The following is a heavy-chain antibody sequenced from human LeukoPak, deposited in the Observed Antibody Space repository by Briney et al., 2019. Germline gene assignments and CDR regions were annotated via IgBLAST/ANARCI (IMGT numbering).Heavy chain of an antibody. Sequence: GGSPRLSCAASGFTFSSYGMHWVRQAPGKGLEWVAVISYDGSNKYYADSVKGRFTISRDNSKNTLYLQMNSLRAEDTAVYYCARGYSYGPENYYGMDVWGQGTTVTVSS. CDR3: ARGYSYGPENYYGMDV. CDR2: ISYDGSNK. CDR1: GFTFSSYG. V-gene: IGHV3-30*03. J-gene: IGHJ6*02. D-gene: IGHD5-18*01.